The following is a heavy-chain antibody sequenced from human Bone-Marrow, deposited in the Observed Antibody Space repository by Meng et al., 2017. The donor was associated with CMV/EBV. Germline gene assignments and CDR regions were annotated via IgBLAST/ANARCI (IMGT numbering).Heavy chain of an antibody. CDR1: GGTFSSYT. CDR3: ARDRNWNYLDYYGMDV. Sequence: SVKVSCKASGGTFSSYTISWVRQAPGQGLEWMGGIIPIFGTANYAQKFQGRVTITTDESTSTAYMELSSLRSEDTAVYYCARDRNWNYLDYYGMDVWGQGTTVTVSS. D-gene: IGHD1-7*01. V-gene: IGHV1-69*05. J-gene: IGHJ6*02. CDR2: IIPIFGTA.